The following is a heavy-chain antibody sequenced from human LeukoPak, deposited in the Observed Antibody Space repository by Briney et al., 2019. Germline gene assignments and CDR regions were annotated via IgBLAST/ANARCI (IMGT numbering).Heavy chain of an antibody. CDR1: GGSISSGSYY. Sequence: SETLSLTCTVSGGSISSGSYYWGWIRQPPGKGLEWIGSIYYSGSTYYNPSLKSRVTISVDTSKNQFSLKLSSVTAADTAVYYCARPVLRYFDWLPNGMDVWGQGTTVTVSS. V-gene: IGHV4-39*01. J-gene: IGHJ6*02. D-gene: IGHD3-9*01. CDR3: ARPVLRYFDWLPNGMDV. CDR2: IYYSGST.